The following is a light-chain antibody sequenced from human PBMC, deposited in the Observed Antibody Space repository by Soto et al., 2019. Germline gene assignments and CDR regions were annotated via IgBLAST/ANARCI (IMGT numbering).Light chain of an antibody. CDR1: QSVSSN. CDR2: GAS. V-gene: IGKV3-15*01. Sequence: EIVMTQSPATLSVSPGERATLSCRASQSVSSNLAWYQQKPGQAPRLLIYGASTRATGIPARFSGSGSGTEFTRTISILQSEDFAVYYCQQYNNWPRTFGQGNKVEIK. CDR3: QQYNNWPRT. J-gene: IGKJ1*01.